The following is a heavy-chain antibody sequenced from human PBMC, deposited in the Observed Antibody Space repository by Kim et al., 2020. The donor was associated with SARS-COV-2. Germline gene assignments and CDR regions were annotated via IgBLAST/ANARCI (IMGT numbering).Heavy chain of an antibody. CDR2: IYSTGRT. CDR1: GGSISGYY. D-gene: IGHD1-26*01. CDR3: ARAPTVGNFYSLDV. Sequence: SETLSLTCSVSGGSISGYYWTWMRQPPGKGLEWIAYIYSTGRTNYNPSLKSRVTISVDTTKNHISLKLRSVTPADTAVYFCARAPTVGNFYSLDVWGQGT. J-gene: IGHJ3*01. V-gene: IGHV4-59*01.